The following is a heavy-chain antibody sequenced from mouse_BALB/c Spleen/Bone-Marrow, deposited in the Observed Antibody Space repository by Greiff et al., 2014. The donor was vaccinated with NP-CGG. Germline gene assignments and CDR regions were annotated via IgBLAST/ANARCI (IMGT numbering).Heavy chain of an antibody. J-gene: IGHJ4*01. Sequence: QVQLQQSGAELVRPGSSVKISCKASGYAFSNYGMNWVKQRPGQGLEWIGQIYPGDGDTNYNGKFKGRVTLTADKSSSTAYMQLSRLTSEDSAVYFCASVYDYGRGYAMDYWGQGTSVTVSS. D-gene: IGHD2-4*01. CDR2: IYPGDGDT. V-gene: IGHV1-80*01. CDR3: ASVYDYGRGYAMDY. CDR1: GYAFSNYG.